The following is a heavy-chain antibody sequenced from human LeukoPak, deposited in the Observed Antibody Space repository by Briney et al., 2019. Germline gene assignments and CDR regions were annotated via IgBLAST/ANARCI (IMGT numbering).Heavy chain of an antibody. CDR2: IYTSGST. Sequence: SETLSLTCTVSGCSISSGRYYWRWLREPAGRGREGSRRIYTSGSTNYNPSLKSRVTISVETSKNQFSLKLSSVTAADTAVYYCARDLAGNAFDIWGQGSMVTVSS. V-gene: IGHV4-61*02. CDR1: GCSISSGRYY. D-gene: IGHD6-25*01. J-gene: IGHJ3*02. CDR3: ARDLAGNAFDI.